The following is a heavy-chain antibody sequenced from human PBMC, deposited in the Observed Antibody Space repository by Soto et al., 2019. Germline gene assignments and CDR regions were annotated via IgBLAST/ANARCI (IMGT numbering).Heavy chain of an antibody. D-gene: IGHD5-12*01. CDR3: ARSATPRYSGCDSWKDYYYYYMDV. V-gene: IGHV1-69*02. CDR1: GGTFSSYT. J-gene: IGHJ6*03. Sequence: QVQLVQSGAEVKKPGSSVKVSCKASGGTFSSYTISWVRQAPGQGLEWMGRIIPILGIANYAQKFQGRVTINADNSTSTAYMELSSLRSEDTAVYYCARSATPRYSGCDSWKDYYYYYMDVWGKGTTVTVSS. CDR2: IIPILGIA.